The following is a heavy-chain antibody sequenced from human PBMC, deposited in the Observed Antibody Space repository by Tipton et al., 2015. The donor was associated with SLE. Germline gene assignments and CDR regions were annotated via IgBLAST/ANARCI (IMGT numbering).Heavy chain of an antibody. V-gene: IGHV1-8*01. J-gene: IGHJ5*02. CDR3: GRAILYCTNITCQRGGFDP. D-gene: IGHD2-8*01. CDR2: MNPNSGNT. Sequence: QSGAEVKKPGASVKVYCKGSEYTFTSYDINWMRLAAGQGLEWMGWMNPNSGNTVYAQRFQGRVTMTRDTSINTAFMELNSLTSDDTAIYYCGRAILYCTNITCQRGGFDPWGQGTLVTVSS. CDR1: EYTFTSYD.